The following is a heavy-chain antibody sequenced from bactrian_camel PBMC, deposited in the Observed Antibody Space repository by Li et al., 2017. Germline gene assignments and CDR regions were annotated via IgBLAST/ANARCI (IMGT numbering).Heavy chain of an antibody. Sequence: VQLVESGGGLVQPGGSLRLSCAASGFTFSTFWMYWVRQFPGKGLEWVSTINPGGDTTYYLDSVKGRFTISRDNAKNTLYVQLNSLKTEDTAMYYCAKDSADNWYAYDYNYRGQGTQVTVS. J-gene: IGHJ4*01. CDR3: AKDSADNWYAYDYNY. CDR2: INPGGDTT. V-gene: IGHV3S1*01. CDR1: GFTFSTFW. D-gene: IGHD6*01.